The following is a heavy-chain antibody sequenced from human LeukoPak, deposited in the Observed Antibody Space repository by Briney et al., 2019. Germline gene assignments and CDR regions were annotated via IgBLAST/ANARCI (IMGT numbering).Heavy chain of an antibody. D-gene: IGHD2-2*01. CDR1: GYSISSGYY. Sequence: SETLSLTCAVSGYSISSGYYWGWIRQPPGKGLEWIGSIYHSGSTYYNPSLKSRVPISVDTSTNQFSLKLSSVTAADTAVYYCARHGVPAAGAIDYWGQGTLVTVSS. V-gene: IGHV4-38-2*01. J-gene: IGHJ4*02. CDR2: IYHSGST. CDR3: ARHGVPAAGAIDY.